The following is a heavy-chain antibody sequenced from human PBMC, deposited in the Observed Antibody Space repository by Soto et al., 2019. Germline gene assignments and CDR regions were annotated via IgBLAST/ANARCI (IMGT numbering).Heavy chain of an antibody. CDR1: GGAFSGYN. Sequence: QVQLQPWGAGLLKPSETRSRTCAVYGGAFSGYNWSWIRQPPGKGLSWIGEINHSGSSNYNPSLKSRVALVFDTCDTEFCLELSSVTAADTAVYYCARVDYDSSCYYPVGCFQYWGQGTLVTVS. V-gene: IGHV4-34*01. CDR3: ARVDYDSSCYYPVGCFQY. J-gene: IGHJ1*01. D-gene: IGHD3-22*01. CDR2: INHSGSS.